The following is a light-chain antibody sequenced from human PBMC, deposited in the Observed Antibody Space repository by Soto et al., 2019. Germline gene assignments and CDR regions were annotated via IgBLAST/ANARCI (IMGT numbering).Light chain of an antibody. V-gene: IGKV1-5*03. J-gene: IGKJ1*01. CDR3: QHYNSYSEA. CDR1: QSISTW. Sequence: DIQMTQSPSTLSASVGDRVTITCRASQSISTWLAWYQQEPGKAPKLLIYKASSLESGVPSRFSGSGSGTEFTLTISSLQPDDFATYYCQHYNSYSEAFGQGTKVDI. CDR2: KAS.